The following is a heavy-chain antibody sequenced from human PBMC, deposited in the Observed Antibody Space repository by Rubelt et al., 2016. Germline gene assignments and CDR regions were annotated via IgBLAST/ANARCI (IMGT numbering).Heavy chain of an antibody. Sequence: QVQLQQWGAGLLKPSETLSLTCAVYGGSFSGYYWSWIRQPPGKGLEWIGEINHSGSTNYNPALKSRVTIAVDSPKIQCSLKLSSVTAADTAVYYCARGGRYYGSGSYQRHNWFDPWGQGTLVTVSS. CDR2: INHSGST. V-gene: IGHV4-34*01. CDR1: GGSFSGYY. CDR3: ARGGRYYGSGSYQRHNWFDP. J-gene: IGHJ5*02. D-gene: IGHD3-10*01.